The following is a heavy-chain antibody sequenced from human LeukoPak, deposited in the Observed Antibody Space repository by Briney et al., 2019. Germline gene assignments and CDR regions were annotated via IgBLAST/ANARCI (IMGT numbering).Heavy chain of an antibody. Sequence: ASVKVSCKASGYTFTTTYITWVRQAPGQGLELMGWISAYNRKTRYEQKFQGRVTMTTDTPTSTAYMELRSLRSDDTAMYYCARVVDFWGDRNWFDTWGQGTLVTVSS. CDR3: ARVVDFWGDRNWFDT. CDR1: GYTFTTTY. CDR2: ISAYNRKT. J-gene: IGHJ5*02. V-gene: IGHV1-18*01. D-gene: IGHD3-3*01.